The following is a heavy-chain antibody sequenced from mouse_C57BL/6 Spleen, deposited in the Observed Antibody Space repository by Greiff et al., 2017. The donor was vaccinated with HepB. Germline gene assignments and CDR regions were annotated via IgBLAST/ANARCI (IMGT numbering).Heavy chain of an antibody. J-gene: IGHJ1*03. CDR1: GYAFSSYW. V-gene: IGHV1-80*01. CDR2: IYPGDGDT. Sequence: VQLQQSGAELVKPGASVKISCKASGYAFSSYWMNWVKQRPGKGLEWIGQIYPGDGDTNYNGKFKGKATLTADKSSSTAYMQLSSLTSEDSAVYFCERSADSGSSWYFDVWGTGTTVTVSS. D-gene: IGHD1-1*01. CDR3: ERSADSGSSWYFDV.